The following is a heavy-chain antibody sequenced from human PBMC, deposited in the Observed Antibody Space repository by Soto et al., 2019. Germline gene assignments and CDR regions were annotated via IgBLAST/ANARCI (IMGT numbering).Heavy chain of an antibody. V-gene: IGHV3-21*01. D-gene: IGHD3-22*01. J-gene: IGHJ4*02. Sequence: GGSLRLSCAASGFTFSSYSMNWVRQAPGKGLEWVSSISSSSSYIYYADSVKGRFTISRDNAKNSLYLQMNSLRAEDTAVYYCARDTLYYYDSSGYYRYWGQGTLVTVSS. CDR2: ISSSSSYI. CDR1: GFTFSSYS. CDR3: ARDTLYYYDSSGYYRY.